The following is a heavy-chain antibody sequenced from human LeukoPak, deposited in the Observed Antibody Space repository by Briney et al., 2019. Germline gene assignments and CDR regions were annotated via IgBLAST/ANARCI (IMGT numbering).Heavy chain of an antibody. Sequence: GGSLRLSCAACGFTFSDYSMNWVRQAPGKGLEWISYVGISSGNTKYADSVKGRFTISGDSAKNSVFLQMNSLRVEDTAVYYCARDHRYAFDNWGQGTLVTVSS. CDR3: ARDHRYAFDN. D-gene: IGHD5-12*01. CDR2: VGISSGNT. CDR1: GFTFSDYS. J-gene: IGHJ4*02. V-gene: IGHV3-48*04.